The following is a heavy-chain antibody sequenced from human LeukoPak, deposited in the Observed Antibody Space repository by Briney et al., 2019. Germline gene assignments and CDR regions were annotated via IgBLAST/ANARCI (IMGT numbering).Heavy chain of an antibody. V-gene: IGHV3-48*01. CDR1: GFTFTYYS. J-gene: IGHJ4*02. CDR2: ISSASNNI. Sequence: GGSLRLSCAVSGFTFTYYSMNWVRHAPGRGLEWVAHISSASNNIYYADSVKGRFTISRDNSKNTLYLQMNSLRAEDTAVYYCAKADMGTMVRGVTLLYWGQGTLVTVSS. D-gene: IGHD3-10*01. CDR3: AKADMGTMVRGVTLLY.